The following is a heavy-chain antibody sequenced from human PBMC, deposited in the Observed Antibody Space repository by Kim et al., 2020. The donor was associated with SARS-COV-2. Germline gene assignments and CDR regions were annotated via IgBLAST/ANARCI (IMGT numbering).Heavy chain of an antibody. Sequence: QKFQGRVTMTRNTSISTAYMELSSLRSEDTAVYYCAYRVKPGSPNDAFDIWGQGTMVTVSS. CDR3: AYRVKPGSPNDAFDI. J-gene: IGHJ3*02. V-gene: IGHV1-8*01. D-gene: IGHD3-10*01.